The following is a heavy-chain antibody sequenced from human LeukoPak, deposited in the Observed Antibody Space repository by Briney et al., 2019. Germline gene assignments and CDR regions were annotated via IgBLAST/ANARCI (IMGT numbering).Heavy chain of an antibody. CDR2: ISYDGSNK. V-gene: IGHV3-30*04. Sequence: PGRSLRLSCAASGFTFSSYAMHWVRQAPGKGLEWVAVISYDGSNKYYADSVKGRFTISRDNAKNSVFLQMTSLRPEDTAVYYCARGEYHQDGIGSNRFDNWGQGALVTVSS. CDR3: ARGEYHQDGIGSNRFDN. J-gene: IGHJ4*02. D-gene: IGHD5-24*01. CDR1: GFTFSSYA.